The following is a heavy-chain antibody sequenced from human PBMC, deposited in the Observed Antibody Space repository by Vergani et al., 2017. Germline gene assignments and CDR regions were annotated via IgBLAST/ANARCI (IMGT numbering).Heavy chain of an antibody. CDR3: ARDAALGYCSSTSCYRPGRSSYYYYYMDV. J-gene: IGHJ6*03. Sequence: QVQLVESGGGVVQPGRSLRLSCAASGFTFSSYGMHWVRQAPGKGLEWVAVIWYDGSNKYYADSVKGRFTISRDNSKNTLYLQMNSLRAEDTAVYYCARDAALGYCSSTSCYRPGRSSYYYYYMDVWGKGTTVTVSS. CDR1: GFTFSSYG. CDR2: IWYDGSNK. V-gene: IGHV3-33*01. D-gene: IGHD2-2*02.